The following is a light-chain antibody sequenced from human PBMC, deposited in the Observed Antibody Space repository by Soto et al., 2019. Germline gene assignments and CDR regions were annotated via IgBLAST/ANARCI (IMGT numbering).Light chain of an antibody. V-gene: IGLV3-21*04. CDR1: NIGGKS. CDR2: NDD. J-gene: IGLJ2*01. CDR3: QVWGSNADPYVV. Sequence: SYELTQPPSVSVAPGKTASITCGGNNIGGKSVHWYQLRPGQAPVLIIYNDDGRPSGIPERFSGSNSGNTATLTVSWVEAGDEVDYYCQVWGSNADPYVVFGGGTKLTVL.